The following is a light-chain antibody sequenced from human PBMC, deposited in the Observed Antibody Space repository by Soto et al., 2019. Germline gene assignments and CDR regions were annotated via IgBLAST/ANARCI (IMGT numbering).Light chain of an antibody. V-gene: IGLV2-14*01. Sequence: QSALTQPASVSGSPGQSITISCTGTSSDVGGYNYVSWYQQHPGKAPKLMIYDVSNRPSGVSNRFSGSKSGNTASLTISGLQAEVEADYYCNSYTSSSTLVFGTGTKLTVL. J-gene: IGLJ1*01. CDR2: DVS. CDR1: SSDVGGYNY. CDR3: NSYTSSSTLV.